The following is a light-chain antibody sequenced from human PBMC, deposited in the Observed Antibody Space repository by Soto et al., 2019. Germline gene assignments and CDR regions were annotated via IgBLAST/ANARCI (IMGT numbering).Light chain of an antibody. V-gene: IGKV3-15*01. CDR3: QEYNNWPLLT. CDR1: QSVSSSY. J-gene: IGKJ1*01. CDR2: GAS. Sequence: EIVLTQSPGTLSLSPGERATLSCRASQSVSSSYLAWYQQKPGQAPRLLIYGASTRATGIPARFTGSGSGTEFTLTISSLQSEDFAVYYCQEYNNWPLLTFGQGTKVDIK.